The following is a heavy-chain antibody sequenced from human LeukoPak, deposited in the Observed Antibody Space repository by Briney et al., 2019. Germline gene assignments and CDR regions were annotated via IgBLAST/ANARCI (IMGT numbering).Heavy chain of an antibody. V-gene: IGHV4-61*02. D-gene: IGHD6-19*01. CDR2: IYTSGST. CDR3: ARDSVAGTRAGGYYYYGMDV. CDR1: GGSISSGSYY. J-gene: IGHJ6*02. Sequence: SETLSLTCTVSGGSISSGSYYWSWIRQPAGKGLKWIGRIYTSGSTNYNPSLKSRVTISVDTSKNQFSLKLSSVTAADTAVYYCARDSVAGTRAGGYYYYGMDVWGQGTTVTVSS.